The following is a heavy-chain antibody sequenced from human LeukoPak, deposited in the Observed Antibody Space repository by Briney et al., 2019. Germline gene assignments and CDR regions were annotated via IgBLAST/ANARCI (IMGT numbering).Heavy chain of an antibody. CDR3: TTDGVGVEGATYDN. Sequence: PGGSLRLSCAASGFTFSSYAMSWVRQAPGKGLEWVGRIKAKAHGGTIEYAAPVKGRFTISRDDSKNTLYLQMNSLKTEDTAVYYCTTDGVGVEGATYDNWGQGTLVSVSS. J-gene: IGHJ4*02. D-gene: IGHD1-26*01. CDR2: IKAKAHGGTI. V-gene: IGHV3-15*01. CDR1: GFTFSSYA.